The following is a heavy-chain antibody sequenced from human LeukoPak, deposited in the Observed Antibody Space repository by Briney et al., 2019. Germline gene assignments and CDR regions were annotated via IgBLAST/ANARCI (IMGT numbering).Heavy chain of an antibody. CDR2: IYSGGST. D-gene: IGHD2-15*01. CDR1: GFTVSSYY. Sequence: GGSLRLFCAASGFTVSSYYMIWVRQAPGKGLEWVSVIYSGGSTYYADSVKGRFTISRDNSKNTLYLQMNSLRAEDTAVYYCARDRRYCSVSTCNSGVYYWGQGTLVTVSS. J-gene: IGHJ4*02. CDR3: ARDRRYCSVSTCNSGVYY. V-gene: IGHV3-53*01.